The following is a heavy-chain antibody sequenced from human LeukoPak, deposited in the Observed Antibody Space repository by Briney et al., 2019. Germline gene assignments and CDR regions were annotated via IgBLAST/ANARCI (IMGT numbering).Heavy chain of an antibody. V-gene: IGHV3-7*01. CDR1: GFTFSSYW. Sequence: GGSLRLSCAASGFTFSSYWMSWVRQAPGKGLEWVANIKQDGSEKCYVDSVKGRFTISRDNAKNSLYLQMNSLRAEDTAVYYCARAEQQWLLYYYYGMDVWGQGTTVTVSS. J-gene: IGHJ6*02. D-gene: IGHD6-19*01. CDR3: ARAEQQWLLYYYYGMDV. CDR2: IKQDGSEK.